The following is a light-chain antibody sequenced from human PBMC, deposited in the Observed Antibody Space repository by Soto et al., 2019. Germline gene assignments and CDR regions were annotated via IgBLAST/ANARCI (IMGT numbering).Light chain of an antibody. CDR3: SSYTSSSSV. CDR2: DVS. J-gene: IGLJ1*01. V-gene: IGLV2-14*01. CDR1: SSDVGGYNY. Sequence: QSALTQPASVSRSPVQSITISCTGNSSDVGGYNYVSWYQQHPGKAPKLMIYDVSNRPSGVSNRFSGSKSGNTASLTISGLQAEDEADYYCSSYTSSSSVFGTGTKVTVL.